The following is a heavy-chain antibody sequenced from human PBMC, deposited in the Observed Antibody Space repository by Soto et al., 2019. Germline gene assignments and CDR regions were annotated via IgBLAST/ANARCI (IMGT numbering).Heavy chain of an antibody. D-gene: IGHD6-13*01. V-gene: IGHV3-30-3*01. J-gene: IGHJ6*02. CDR3: ARDHRGIAAAGTSNYYYGMDV. Sequence: VGSLRLSCAASGFTFSSYAMHWVRQAPGKGLEWVAVISYDGSNKYYADSVKGRFTISRDNSKNTLYLQMNSLRAEDTAVYYCARDHRGIAAAGTSNYYYGMDVWGQGTTVTVSS. CDR2: ISYDGSNK. CDR1: GFTFSSYA.